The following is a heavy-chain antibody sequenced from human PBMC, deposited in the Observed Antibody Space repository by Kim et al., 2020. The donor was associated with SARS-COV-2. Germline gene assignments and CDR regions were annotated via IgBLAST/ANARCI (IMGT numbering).Heavy chain of an antibody. CDR2: IYRGGST. V-gene: IGHV3-53*04. J-gene: IGHJ4*02. CDR1: GFTVNSNS. Sequence: GGSLRLSCAASGFTVNSNSMTWVRQAPGKGLEWVSVIYRGGSTHYADSVKGRFTISRHNSKNTLFLQMNGLRPDDTAVYYCATDCGVDCPNLAYWGQGTRVTVSS. D-gene: IGHD2-21*02. CDR3: ATDCGVDCPNLAY.